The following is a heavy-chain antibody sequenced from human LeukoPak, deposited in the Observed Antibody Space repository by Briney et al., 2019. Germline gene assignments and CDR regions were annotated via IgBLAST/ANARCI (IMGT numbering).Heavy chain of an antibody. CDR3: TTDWVGATRYYFDY. CDR1: GFTFSNAW. CDR2: IKSKTDGGTT. Sequence: GGSLRLSCAASGFTFSNAWMSWVRQAPGKGLEWVGRIKSKTDGGTTDYAAPVKGRFTISRDDSKNTLYLQMNSLKTEDTALYYCTTDWVGATRYYFDYWGQGTLVTVSS. J-gene: IGHJ4*02. V-gene: IGHV3-15*01. D-gene: IGHD1-26*01.